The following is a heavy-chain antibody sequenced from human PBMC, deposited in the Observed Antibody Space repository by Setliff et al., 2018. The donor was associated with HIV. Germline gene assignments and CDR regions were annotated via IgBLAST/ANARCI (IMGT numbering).Heavy chain of an antibody. V-gene: IGHV4-34*01. Sequence: SETLSLTCAVYGGSLSTYYWNWIRQPPGKGLEWIGQIKQSGRFNYNPSLKSRVTISADTSKNQFPLKMSPVTAADTAVYYCARLVGDDGYQRLDSWGQGTMVTVSS. CDR1: GGSLSTYY. CDR3: ARLVGDDGYQRLDS. J-gene: IGHJ3*01. CDR2: IKQSGRF. D-gene: IGHD2-2*01.